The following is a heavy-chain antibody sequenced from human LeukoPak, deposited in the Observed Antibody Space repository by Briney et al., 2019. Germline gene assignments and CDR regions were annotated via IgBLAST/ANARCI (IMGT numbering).Heavy chain of an antibody. CDR1: GDSISGSNYH. V-gene: IGHV4-39*07. CDR3: VREPDA. Sequence: SETLSLTCTVSGDSISGSNYHWGWIRQPPGMGLEWLGNVHRSGRAYYNESLRGRTTISVDTSKNQFSLRLASMTTADTAVYYCVREPDAWGQGILVTVSS. J-gene: IGHJ5*02. CDR2: VHRSGRA.